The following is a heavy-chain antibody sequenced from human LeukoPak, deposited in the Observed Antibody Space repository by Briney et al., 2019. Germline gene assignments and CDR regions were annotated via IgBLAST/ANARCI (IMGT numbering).Heavy chain of an antibody. CDR1: GFTFSSYA. Sequence: QSGGSLRLSCAASGFTFSSYAMHWVRQAPGKGLEWVAVISYDGSNKYYADSVKGRFTISRDNAKNSLYLQMNSLRAEDTAVYYCANCGIYDYGDYWGQGTLVTVSS. CDR2: ISYDGSNK. CDR3: ANCGIYDYGDY. J-gene: IGHJ4*02. D-gene: IGHD2-21*01. V-gene: IGHV3-30-3*01.